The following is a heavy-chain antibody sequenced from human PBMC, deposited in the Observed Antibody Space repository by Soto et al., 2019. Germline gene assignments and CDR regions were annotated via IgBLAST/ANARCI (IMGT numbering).Heavy chain of an antibody. Sequence: SVKVSCKASGGTFSSYAISWVRQAPGQGLEWMGGIIPIFGTANYAQKFQGRVTFTADESTSTAYMVLSSLRSEDTAVYYCARGQITMVRGVIIKVFDYWGQGTLVTVSS. V-gene: IGHV1-69*13. CDR2: IIPIFGTA. D-gene: IGHD3-10*01. J-gene: IGHJ4*02. CDR1: GGTFSSYA. CDR3: ARGQITMVRGVIIKVFDY.